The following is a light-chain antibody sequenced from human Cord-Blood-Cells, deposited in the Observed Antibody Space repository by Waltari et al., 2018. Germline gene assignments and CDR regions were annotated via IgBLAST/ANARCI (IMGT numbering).Light chain of an antibody. V-gene: IGLV3-19*01. CDR1: RPRSYY. CDR2: GKN. J-gene: IGLJ2*01. Sequence: SSELTQDPAVSVALGQTVRITGQGDRPRSYYASWFQQKPGQAPVLVIYGKNNRPARVPERFFGSGSGNAASLTITGAQAEDEADYYCNSRDSSGNHLVFGGWTKLTGL. CDR3: NSRDSSGNHLV.